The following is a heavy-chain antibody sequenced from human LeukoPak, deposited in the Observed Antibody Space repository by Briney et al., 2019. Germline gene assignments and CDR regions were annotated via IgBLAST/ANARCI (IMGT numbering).Heavy chain of an antibody. CDR3: ARAPPYDILTGSPFDY. CDR2: IIPIFGTA. CDR1: GGTFSSYA. Sequence: SVKVSCKASGGTFSSYAISWVRQAPGQGLEWMGGIIPIFGTANYAQKFQGRVTITADESTSTAYMELSRLRSEDTAVYYCARAPPYDILTGSPFDYWGQGTLVTVSS. D-gene: IGHD3-9*01. V-gene: IGHV1-69*13. J-gene: IGHJ4*02.